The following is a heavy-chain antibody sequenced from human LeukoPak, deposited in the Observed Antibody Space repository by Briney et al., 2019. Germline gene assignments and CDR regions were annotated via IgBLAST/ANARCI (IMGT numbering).Heavy chain of an antibody. J-gene: IGHJ6*03. CDR1: GGSFSGYY. CDR3: ARDGPHYDILTGYYNHYYYYMDV. Sequence: SETLSLTCAVYGGSFSGYYWSWIRQPPGKGLEWIGEINHSGSTNYNPSLKSRVTISVDRSKNQFSLKLSSVTAADTAVYYCARDGPHYDILTGYYNHYYYYMDVWGKGTTVTVSS. D-gene: IGHD3-9*01. V-gene: IGHV4-34*01. CDR2: INHSGST.